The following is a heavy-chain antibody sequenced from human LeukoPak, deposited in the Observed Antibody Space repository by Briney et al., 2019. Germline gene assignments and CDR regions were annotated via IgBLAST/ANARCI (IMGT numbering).Heavy chain of an antibody. D-gene: IGHD6-13*01. J-gene: IGHJ4*02. V-gene: IGHV3-23*01. CDR2: IGGSGDYT. Sequence: GGSLRLSCAASGFIFSTYVMIWVRQAPGKGLEWVSLIGGSGDYTYYADSVKGRFTISRDNSKDTLYLQMNSLRPEDTAVYYCARHWYDYWGQGTLVTVSS. CDR3: ARHWYDY. CDR1: GFIFSTYV.